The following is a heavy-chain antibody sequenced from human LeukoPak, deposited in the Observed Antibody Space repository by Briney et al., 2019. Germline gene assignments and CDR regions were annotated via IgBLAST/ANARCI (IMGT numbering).Heavy chain of an antibody. V-gene: IGHV4-34*01. CDR2: INHSGST. Sequence: SETLSLTCAVYGGSFSGYYWSWIRQPPGKGLEWIGEINHSGSTNYNPSLKSRVTISVDTSKNQFSLKLSPVTAADTAVYYCARGSGWYIYFDYWGQGTLVTVSS. J-gene: IGHJ4*02. D-gene: IGHD6-19*01. CDR3: ARGSGWYIYFDY. CDR1: GGSFSGYY.